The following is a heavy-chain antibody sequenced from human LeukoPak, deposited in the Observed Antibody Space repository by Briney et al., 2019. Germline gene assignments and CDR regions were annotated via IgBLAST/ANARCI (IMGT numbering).Heavy chain of an antibody. V-gene: IGHV4-31*03. J-gene: IGHJ4*02. CDR2: IYYSGST. D-gene: IGHD6-13*01. Sequence: PSETLSLTCTVSGGSISIGGYYWSWIRQHPGKGLEWIGYIYYSGSTYYNPSLKSRVTISVDTSKNQFSLKLSSVTAADTAVYYCARDHDSSSWYYFDYWGQGTLVTVSS. CDR1: GGSISIGGYY. CDR3: ARDHDSSSWYYFDY.